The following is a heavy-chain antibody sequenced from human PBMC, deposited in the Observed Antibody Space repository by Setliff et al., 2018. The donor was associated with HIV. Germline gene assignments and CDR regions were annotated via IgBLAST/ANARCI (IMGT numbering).Heavy chain of an antibody. Sequence: PSETLSLTCTASGGSISSSSYYWGWIRQPPGKGLEWIGSIYYSGSTYYNPSLKTRVTISVDTSKNQFSLKLSSVTAADTAVYYCASLTTDRFLEWLFVYWGQGTLVTVS. CDR2: IYYSGST. D-gene: IGHD3-3*01. V-gene: IGHV4-39*01. J-gene: IGHJ4*02. CDR1: GGSISSSSYY. CDR3: ASLTTDRFLEWLFVY.